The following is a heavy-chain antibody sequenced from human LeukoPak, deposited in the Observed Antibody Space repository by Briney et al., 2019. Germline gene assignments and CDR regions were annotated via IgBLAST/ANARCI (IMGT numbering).Heavy chain of an antibody. CDR3: AAYYYDSGTSSRGGFDY. V-gene: IGHV3-23*01. J-gene: IGHJ4*02. Sequence: GGSPRLSCAASGFTFSSYVMSWVRQAPGKGLVWVSVIGSDGRTTSYADSVKGRFTTSRDNSKNTVYLKMDSLRPEDTAVYYCAAYYYDSGTSSRGGFDYWGQGAQVTVSS. CDR2: IGSDGRTT. D-gene: IGHD3-10*01. CDR1: GFTFSSYV.